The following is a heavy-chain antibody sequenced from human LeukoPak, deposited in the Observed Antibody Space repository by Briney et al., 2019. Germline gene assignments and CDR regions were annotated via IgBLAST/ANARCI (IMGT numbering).Heavy chain of an antibody. D-gene: IGHD1-26*01. CDR1: GFTFSSYG. V-gene: IGHV3-33*06. Sequence: PGRSLRLSCAASGFTFSSYGMHWVRQAPGKGLDWVAVIWYDGSNKYYADSVKGRFTISRDNSKNTLYLQMNSLRAEDTAVYYCAKELGANDYYYYYMDVWGKGTTVTVSS. J-gene: IGHJ6*03. CDR3: AKELGANDYYYYYMDV. CDR2: IWYDGSNK.